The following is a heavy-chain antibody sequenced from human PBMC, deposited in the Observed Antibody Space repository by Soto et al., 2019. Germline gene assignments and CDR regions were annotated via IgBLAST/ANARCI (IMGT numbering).Heavy chain of an antibody. CDR2: ISSSTSHK. CDR1: GLTFSDYY. Sequence: QVQLVESGGGLVKPGGSLRLSCEVSGLTFSDYYMTWIRQAPGKGLEWVSYISSSTSHKNYADFVKGRFTISRDNAKNSLFLQMNSLRAEDTAVYYCARGRGAAADYFDFWGQGTLVTVSS. CDR3: ARGRGAAADYFDF. J-gene: IGHJ4*02. D-gene: IGHD6-13*01. V-gene: IGHV3-11*05.